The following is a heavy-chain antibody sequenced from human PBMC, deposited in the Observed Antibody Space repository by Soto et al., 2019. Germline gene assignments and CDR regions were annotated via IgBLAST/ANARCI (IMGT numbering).Heavy chain of an antibody. D-gene: IGHD3-22*01. Sequence: QVQLQESGPGLVKPSETLSLTCTVSGGSVSSGSYYWSWIRQPPGKGLEWIGYIYYSGSTNYNPSLQRRVTISVDTAKNQFSLKLSSVTAADTAVYYCARVSYYYDSSGYPTYWFDPWGQGTLVTVSS. V-gene: IGHV4-61*01. J-gene: IGHJ5*02. CDR3: ARVSYYYDSSGYPTYWFDP. CDR1: GGSVSSGSYY. CDR2: IYYSGST.